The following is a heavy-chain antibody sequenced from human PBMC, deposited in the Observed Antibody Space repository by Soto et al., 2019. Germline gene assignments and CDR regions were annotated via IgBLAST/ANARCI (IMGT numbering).Heavy chain of an antibody. V-gene: IGHV1-69*13. D-gene: IGHD5-12*01. CDR3: ARDRRDGYNLNAFDI. CDR2: IIPIFGTA. Sequence: SVEVSCKASGGTFSSYAISWVRQAPGQGLEWMGGIIPIFGTANYAQKFQGRVTITADESTSTAYMELSSLRSEDTAVYYCARDRRDGYNLNAFDIWGQGTMVTVSS. CDR1: GGTFSSYA. J-gene: IGHJ3*02.